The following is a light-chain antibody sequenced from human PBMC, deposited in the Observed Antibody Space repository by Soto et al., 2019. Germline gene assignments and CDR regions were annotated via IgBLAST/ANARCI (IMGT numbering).Light chain of an antibody. CDR3: QQRSNWPPIT. J-gene: IGKJ5*01. Sequence: EIVLTQSPATLSLSPGERATLSCRASQSVSSYLAWYQQKPGQAPRLLIYDASNRATGIPARFSGSGSGTDFTLTISSLEPEDFAVYYCQQRSNWPPITFGQRTRLEI. V-gene: IGKV3-11*01. CDR1: QSVSSY. CDR2: DAS.